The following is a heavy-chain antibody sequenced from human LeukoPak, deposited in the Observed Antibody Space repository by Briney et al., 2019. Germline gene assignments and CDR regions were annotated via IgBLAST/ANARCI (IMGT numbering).Heavy chain of an antibody. CDR2: INHNGNVN. CDR3: ARDDYYDVGGYADDGFDI. J-gene: IGHJ3*02. CDR1: GFTFSSYW. D-gene: IGHD3-22*01. Sequence: GGSLRLSCAASGFTFSSYWMNWARQAPGKGLEWVASINHNGNVNYYVDSVKGRFTVSRDNAKNTLYLQMNSLRTEDTAVYYCARDDYYDVGGYADDGFDIWGQGTMVTVSS. V-gene: IGHV3-7*01.